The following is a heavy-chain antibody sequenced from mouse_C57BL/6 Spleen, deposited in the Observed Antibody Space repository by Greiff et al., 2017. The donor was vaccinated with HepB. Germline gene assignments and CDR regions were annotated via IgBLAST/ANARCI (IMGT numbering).Heavy chain of an antibody. CDR2: IYPGDGDT. J-gene: IGHJ1*03. CDR3: ARSGGNYDYWYFDV. V-gene: IGHV1-82*01. D-gene: IGHD2-1*01. CDR1: GYAFSSSW. Sequence: QVQLQQSGPELVKPGASVKISCKASGYAFSSSWMNWVKQRPGKGLEWIGRIYPGDGDTNYNGKFKGKATLTADKSSSTAYMQLSSLTSEDSAVYFWARSGGNYDYWYFDVWGTGTTVTVSS.